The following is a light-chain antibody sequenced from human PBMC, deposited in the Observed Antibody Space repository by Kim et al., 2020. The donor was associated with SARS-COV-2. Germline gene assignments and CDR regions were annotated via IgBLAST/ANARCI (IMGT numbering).Light chain of an antibody. Sequence: SALTQPASVSGSPGQSINISCTGTSSDVGSYNLVSWYQKHPGKAPKLMIYEVSKRHSGVSNRFSGSKSGNTASLTISGLQAEDEADYYCCSYAGSSTFLYVFGTGTKVTVL. CDR3: CSYAGSSTFLYV. V-gene: IGLV2-23*02. CDR1: SSDVGSYNL. J-gene: IGLJ1*01. CDR2: EVS.